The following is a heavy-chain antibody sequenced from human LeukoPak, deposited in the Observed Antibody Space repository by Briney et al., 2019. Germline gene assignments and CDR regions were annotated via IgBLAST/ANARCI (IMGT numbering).Heavy chain of an antibody. D-gene: IGHD3-22*01. CDR3: ASQYYYDSSGYNDAFDI. Sequence: ASVKVSCKASGYAFTGYYMHWVRQAPGQGLEWMGWINPNSGGTNYAQEFQGRVTMTRDTSISTAYMELSRLRSDDTAVYYCASQYYYDSSGYNDAFDIWGQGTMVTVSS. J-gene: IGHJ3*02. CDR2: INPNSGGT. V-gene: IGHV1-2*02. CDR1: GYAFTGYY.